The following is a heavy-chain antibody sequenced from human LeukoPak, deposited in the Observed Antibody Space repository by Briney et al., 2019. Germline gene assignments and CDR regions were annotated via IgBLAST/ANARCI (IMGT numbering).Heavy chain of an antibody. CDR3: ARGLGGVNWFDP. D-gene: IGHD3-16*01. CDR1: GYTFTSYD. J-gene: IGHJ5*02. V-gene: IGHV1-8*01. CDR2: MNPNSGNT. Sequence: ASVKVSCKASGYTFTSYDINWVRQAPGQGLEWMGWMNPNSGNTGYAQKFQGRVTITRNTSISTAYMELSSLRSEDTAVYYCARGLGGVNWFDPWGQGTLVTVSS.